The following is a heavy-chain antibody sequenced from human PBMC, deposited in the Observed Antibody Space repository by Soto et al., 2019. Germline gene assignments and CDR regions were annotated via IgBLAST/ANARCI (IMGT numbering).Heavy chain of an antibody. D-gene: IGHD5-12*01. V-gene: IGHV4-39*01. CDR3: ARRWGGYSGYDNRNDY. CDR1: GGSITSSSYY. Sequence: TSETLSLTCTVSGGSITSSSYYWGWIRQPPGKGLEWIGSIYYSGSTYYNPSLKSRVTISVDTSKNQFSLKLSSVTAADTAVYYCARRWGGYSGYDNRNDYWGQGTLVTVSS. J-gene: IGHJ4*02. CDR2: IYYSGST.